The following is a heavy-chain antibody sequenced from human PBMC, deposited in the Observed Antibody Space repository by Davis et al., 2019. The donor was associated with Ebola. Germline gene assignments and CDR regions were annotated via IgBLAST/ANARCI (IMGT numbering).Heavy chain of an antibody. Sequence: GGSLRLSCAASGFTVSSNYMSWVRQAPGKGLEWVSVIYSGGSTYYADSVKGRFTISRDNSKNTLYLQMNSLRAEDTAVYYCARLDCTSASCYTGNFYYYYGADVWGQGTTVTVSS. V-gene: IGHV3-53*01. CDR1: GFTVSSNY. CDR3: ARLDCTSASCYTGNFYYYYGADV. J-gene: IGHJ6*02. D-gene: IGHD2-2*02. CDR2: IYSGGST.